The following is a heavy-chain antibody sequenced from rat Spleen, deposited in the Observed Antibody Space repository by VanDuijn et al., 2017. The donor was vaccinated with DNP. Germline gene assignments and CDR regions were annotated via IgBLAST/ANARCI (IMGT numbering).Heavy chain of an antibody. CDR2: IWSGGNT. Sequence: QVQLRESGPGLVQPSQTLSLACTVSGFSLTNHHVHWVRQPPGKGLEWMGVIWSGGNTDYNSALKPRLSISRDTSESQVFLTVNSLQTEDTGIYYCNRNDFGQPGVSWGQGVMVTVSS. D-gene: IGHD4-4*01. V-gene: IGHV2S13*01. CDR1: GFSLTNHH. J-gene: IGHJ2*01. CDR3: NRNDFGQPGVS.